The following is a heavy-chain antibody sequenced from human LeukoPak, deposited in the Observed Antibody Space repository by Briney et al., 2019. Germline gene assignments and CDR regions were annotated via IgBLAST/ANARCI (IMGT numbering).Heavy chain of an antibody. CDR1: GGSISSSSYY. J-gene: IGHJ5*02. CDR3: ARDGIPYYDILTGYSLALFNWFDP. V-gene: IGHV4-39*07. Sequence: PSETLSLTCTVSGGSISSSSYYWGWIRQPPGKGLEWIGSIYYSGSTYYNPSLKSRVTISIDTSKNQFSLKLSSVTAEDTAVYYCARDGIPYYDILTGYSLALFNWFDPWGQGTLVTVSS. CDR2: IYYSGST. D-gene: IGHD3-9*01.